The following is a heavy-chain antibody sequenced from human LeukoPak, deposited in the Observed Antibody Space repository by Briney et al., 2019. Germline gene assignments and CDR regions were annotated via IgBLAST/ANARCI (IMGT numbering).Heavy chain of an antibody. CDR3: ARTIYCSSTSCYPGDAFDI. CDR1: GGSISSSNW. Sequence: EPSETLSLTCAVSGGSISSSNWWSWVRQPPGKGLEWIGEIYHSGSTNYNPSLKSRVTISVDKSKIQFSLKLSSVTAADTAVYYCARTIYCSSTSCYPGDAFDIWGQGTMVTVSS. CDR2: IYHSGST. V-gene: IGHV4-4*02. D-gene: IGHD2-2*01. J-gene: IGHJ3*02.